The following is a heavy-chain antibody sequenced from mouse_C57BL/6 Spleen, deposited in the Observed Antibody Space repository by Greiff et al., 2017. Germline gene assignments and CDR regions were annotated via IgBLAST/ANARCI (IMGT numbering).Heavy chain of an antibody. CDR2: IDPEDGDT. CDR1: GFNIQDYY. D-gene: IGHD2-1*01. CDR3: TTGAFYYGNYYAMDY. Sequence: VQLQQSGAELVRPGASVKLSCTASGFNIQDYYMHWVKQRPEQGLEWIGRIDPEDGDTEYAPKFQGKATMTADTSSNTAYLQLSSLTSEDTAVYYCTTGAFYYGNYYAMDYWGQGTSVTVSS. J-gene: IGHJ4*01. V-gene: IGHV14-1*01.